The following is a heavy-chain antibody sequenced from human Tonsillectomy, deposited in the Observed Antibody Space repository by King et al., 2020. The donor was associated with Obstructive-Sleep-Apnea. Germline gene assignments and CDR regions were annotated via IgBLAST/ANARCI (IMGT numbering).Heavy chain of an antibody. CDR3: AKHTTGSAVAGTGASDY. CDR1: GFTFSNFA. CDR2: ISGSGGDT. J-gene: IGHJ4*02. Sequence: VQLVESGGALVQPGGSLRLSCAASGFTFSNFAMSWVRQAPGKGLEWVARISGSGGDTHHADSVKGRFTTSRDKAKNKLYLQMNSLRPEDTAVYHCAKHTTGSAVAGTGASDYWGQGTLVTVSS. D-gene: IGHD6-19*01. V-gene: IGHV3-23*04.